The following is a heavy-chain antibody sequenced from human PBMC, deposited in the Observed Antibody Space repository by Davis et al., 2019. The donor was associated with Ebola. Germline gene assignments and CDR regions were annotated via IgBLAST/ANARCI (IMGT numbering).Heavy chain of an antibody. CDR1: GFNFRSYG. CDR3: VKGVMTNSYFDY. J-gene: IGHJ4*02. D-gene: IGHD4-11*01. V-gene: IGHV3-9*01. CDR2: LTWNSGNI. Sequence: GGSLRLSCAASGFNFRSYGMHWVRQAPGKGLEWVSGLTWNSGNIRYADSVKGRFTISRDNAKNSLYLQMNSLRAEDTALYYCVKGVMTNSYFDYWGQGTLVTVSS.